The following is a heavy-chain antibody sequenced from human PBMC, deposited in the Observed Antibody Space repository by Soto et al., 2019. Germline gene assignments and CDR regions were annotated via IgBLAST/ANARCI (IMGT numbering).Heavy chain of an antibody. CDR3: AKDQGSNSIWYFDL. V-gene: IGHV3-23*01. CDR1: GFTFSSYA. D-gene: IGHD3-10*01. CDR2: ISGSGGST. Sequence: GGSLRLSCAASGFTFSSYAMSWVRQAPGKGLEWVSAISGSGGSTYYADSVKGWFTISRDNSKNTLYLQMNSLRAEDTAVYYCAKDQGSNSIWYFDLWGRGTLVTVSS. J-gene: IGHJ2*01.